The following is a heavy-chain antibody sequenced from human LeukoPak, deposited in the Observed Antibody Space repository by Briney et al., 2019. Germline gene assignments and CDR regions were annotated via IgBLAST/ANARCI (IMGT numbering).Heavy chain of an antibody. Sequence: PGGSLRLSCAASGFTFSSYAMSWVRQAPGKGLEWVSAISGSGGSTYYADSVKGRFTISRDNSKNTLYLQMNSLRAEDTAVYYCAKAPGVVPAMRYYYYMDVWGKGTTVTVSS. D-gene: IGHD3-3*01. V-gene: IGHV3-23*01. CDR2: ISGSGGST. CDR3: AKAPGVVPAMRYYYYMDV. J-gene: IGHJ6*03. CDR1: GFTFSSYA.